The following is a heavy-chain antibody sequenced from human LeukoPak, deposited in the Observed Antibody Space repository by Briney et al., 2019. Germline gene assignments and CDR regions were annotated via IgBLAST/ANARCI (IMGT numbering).Heavy chain of an antibody. V-gene: IGHV4-39*07. CDR1: GGSISSISSNNYH. CDR3: ARVLVGATPYFDY. D-gene: IGHD1-26*01. J-gene: IGHJ4*02. Sequence: SETLSLTCIVSGGSISSISSNNYHWGWIRQPPGQGLEWIGSIYYSGSTYYNPSLKSRVTISVDTSKNQFSLKLSSVTAADTAVYYCARVLVGATPYFDYWGQGTLVTVSS. CDR2: IYYSGST.